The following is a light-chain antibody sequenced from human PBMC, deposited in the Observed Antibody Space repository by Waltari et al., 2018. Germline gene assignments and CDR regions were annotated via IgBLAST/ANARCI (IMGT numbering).Light chain of an antibody. CDR1: QSVSVY. J-gene: IGKJ4*01. CDR2: DAS. Sequence: EIVLTQSPATLSLSPGERATLSCRASQSVSVYLAWYQQKPGQAPRLLIFDASSRAIGIPARFSGSGSGTDFTLTISSLEPEDFAVYYCHQAATSPLTFGGGTKVEIK. CDR3: HQAATSPLT. V-gene: IGKV3-11*01.